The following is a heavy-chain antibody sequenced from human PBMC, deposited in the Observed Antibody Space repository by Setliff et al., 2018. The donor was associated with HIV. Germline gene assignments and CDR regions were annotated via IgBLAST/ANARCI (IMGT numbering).Heavy chain of an antibody. Sequence: ASVKVSCKASGYTFTSYGISWVRQAPGQGLEWMGWIRVYNGNTNYVQNLQGRVTMTTDTSTSTAYMELRSLRSDDTAVYYCARVIRIGAGNYYFDYWGKGTLVTVSS. CDR2: IRVYNGNT. D-gene: IGHD6-13*01. CDR1: GYTFTSYG. CDR3: ARVIRIGAGNYYFDY. J-gene: IGHJ4*02. V-gene: IGHV1-18*01.